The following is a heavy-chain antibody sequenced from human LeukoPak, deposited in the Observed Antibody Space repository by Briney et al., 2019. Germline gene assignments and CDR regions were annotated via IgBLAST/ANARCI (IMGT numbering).Heavy chain of an antibody. Sequence: GGSLRLSCAASGFSFSSYEMNWVRQAPGKGLEWVSNISPSGSTKYYADSVKGRFTISRDNAKNSLYLQMNSQRAEDTGVYYCTKLAVASADSWGQGTLVTVSS. D-gene: IGHD6-19*01. J-gene: IGHJ4*02. V-gene: IGHV3-48*03. CDR1: GFSFSSYE. CDR2: ISPSGSTK. CDR3: TKLAVASADS.